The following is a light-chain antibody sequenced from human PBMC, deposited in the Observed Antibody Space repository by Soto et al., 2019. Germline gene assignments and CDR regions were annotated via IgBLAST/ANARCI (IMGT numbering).Light chain of an antibody. J-gene: IGLJ2*01. CDR2: DVS. Sequence: QSALTQPRSVSGSPGQSVTISCTGTSSDVGGYNYISWYQQHPGKAPKLMIYDVSKRPSGVPDRFSGSKSGNTASLTISGLQPEDEADYYCCSYAGNYTKVVFGGGIKLTVL. CDR1: SSDVGGYNY. CDR3: CSYAGNYTKVV. V-gene: IGLV2-11*01.